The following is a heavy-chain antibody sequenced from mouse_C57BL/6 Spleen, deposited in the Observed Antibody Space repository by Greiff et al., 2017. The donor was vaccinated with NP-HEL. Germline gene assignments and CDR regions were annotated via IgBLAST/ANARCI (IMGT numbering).Heavy chain of an antibody. CDR2: IYPGSGST. CDR1: GYTFTSYW. J-gene: IGHJ3*01. D-gene: IGHD2-5*01. Sequence: VQLQQPGAELVKPGASVKMSCKASGYTFTSYWITWVKQRPGQGLEWIGDIYPGSGSTNYNEKFKSKATLTVDTSSSTAYMQLSSLTSEDSAVYYCARGGYYSNSFAYWGQGTLVTVSA. V-gene: IGHV1-55*01. CDR3: ARGGYYSNSFAY.